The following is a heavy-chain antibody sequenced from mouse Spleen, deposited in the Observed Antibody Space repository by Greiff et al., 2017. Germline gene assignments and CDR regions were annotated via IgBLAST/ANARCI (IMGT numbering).Heavy chain of an antibody. CDR2: ISYDGSN. D-gene: IGHD4-1*01. J-gene: IGHJ2*01. V-gene: IGHV3-6*01. CDR1: GYSITSGYY. CDR3: ARLLGRGFDY. Sequence: EVKVEESGPGLVKPSQSLSLTCSVTGYSITSGYYWNWIRQFPGNKLEWMGYISYDGSNNYNPSLKNRISITRDTSKNLFFLKLNSVTTEDTATYYCARLLGRGFDYWGQGTTLTVSS.